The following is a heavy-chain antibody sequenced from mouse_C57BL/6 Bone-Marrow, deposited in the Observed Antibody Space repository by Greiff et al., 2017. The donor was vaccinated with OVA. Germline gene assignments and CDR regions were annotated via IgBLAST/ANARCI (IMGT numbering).Heavy chain of an antibody. CDR3: ARGGVVSSGDYFDY. D-gene: IGHD1-1*01. V-gene: IGHV14-2*01. CDR1: GFNITDYY. CDR2: IDPEDGET. Sequence: EVQLQQSGAELVKPGASVKLSCTASGFNITDYYMHWVKQRPEQGLEWIGRIDPEDGETNSAPQFQGKATITADTSSNTAYLQLSSLTSEDTAVDYCARGGVVSSGDYFDYWGQGTTLTVSS. J-gene: IGHJ2*01.